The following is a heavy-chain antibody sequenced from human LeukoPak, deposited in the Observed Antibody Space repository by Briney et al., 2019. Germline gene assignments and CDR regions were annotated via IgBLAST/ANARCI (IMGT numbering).Heavy chain of an antibody. D-gene: IGHD6-19*01. CDR1: GFTVSTNY. CDR3: ARDRSSGWYDY. J-gene: IGHJ4*02. Sequence: GGSLRLSCAASGFTVSTNYMSWVRQAPGKGLEWVSLIYSGGSTYYADSVKGRFTISRDNSKNTLHLQMNSLRAEDTAVYYCARDRSSGWYDYWGQGTLVTVSS. V-gene: IGHV3-66*01. CDR2: IYSGGST.